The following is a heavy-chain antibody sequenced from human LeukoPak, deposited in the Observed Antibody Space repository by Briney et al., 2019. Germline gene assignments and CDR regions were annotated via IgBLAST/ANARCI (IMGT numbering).Heavy chain of an antibody. CDR3: ARRYCTDGVCYLVS. CDR2: IYFTGST. CDR1: GGSISSYY. Sequence: SETLSLTCTVSGGSISSYYWSWIRQPPGKGLEWIWYIYFTGSTNYNPSLKSRVTMSVDTSNNQFSLKLSSVTAADTAVYYCARRYCTDGVCYLVSWGQGTLVTVSS. V-gene: IGHV4-59*12. D-gene: IGHD2-8*01. J-gene: IGHJ5*02.